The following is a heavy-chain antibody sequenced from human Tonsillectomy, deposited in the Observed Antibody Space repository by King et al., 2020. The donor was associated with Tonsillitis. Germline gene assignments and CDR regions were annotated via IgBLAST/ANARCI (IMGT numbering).Heavy chain of an antibody. CDR1: GFTFRNYG. D-gene: IGHD6-25*01. CDR3: ARERLYSSGWGIDY. J-gene: IGHJ4*02. CDR2: ISYEGSRK. Sequence: VQLVESGGGVVQPGRSLRLSCAASGFTFRNYGMHWVRQAPGKGLDWVAVISYEGSRKNYAYSVKGRFAISRDNSNSTVYLQVNSLRAEDTALYYCARERLYSSGWGIDYWGQGTPVTVSS. V-gene: IGHV3-33*05.